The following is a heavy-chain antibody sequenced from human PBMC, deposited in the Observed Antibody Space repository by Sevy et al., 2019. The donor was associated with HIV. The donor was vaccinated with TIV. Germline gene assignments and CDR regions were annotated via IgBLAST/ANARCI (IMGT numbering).Heavy chain of an antibody. V-gene: IGHV1-2*02. CDR3: AKGTAMVDWPFDY. CDR2: INPNSGGK. CDR1: GYTFTGYY. D-gene: IGHD5-18*01. J-gene: IGHJ4*02. Sequence: ASVKVSCKASGYTFTGYYMHWVRQAPGQGLEWMGWINPNSGGKNYAQKFQGRVTMTRDTSISTAYMELSRLRSDDTAVYYCAKGTAMVDWPFDYWGQGTLVTVSS.